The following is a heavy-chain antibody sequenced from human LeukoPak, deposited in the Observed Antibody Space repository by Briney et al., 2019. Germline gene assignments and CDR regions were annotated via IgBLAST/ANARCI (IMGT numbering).Heavy chain of an antibody. Sequence: PGGSLRLSCAASGFSFSIYWMSWVRQAPGKGLEWVANIKQDGSEKYYVDSVKGRFTISRDNAKNSLCLQMNSLRAEDTAVYYCARAVAESEDYWGQGTLVTVSS. D-gene: IGHD6-19*01. CDR3: ARAVAESEDY. CDR1: GFSFSIYW. V-gene: IGHV3-7*04. J-gene: IGHJ4*02. CDR2: IKQDGSEK.